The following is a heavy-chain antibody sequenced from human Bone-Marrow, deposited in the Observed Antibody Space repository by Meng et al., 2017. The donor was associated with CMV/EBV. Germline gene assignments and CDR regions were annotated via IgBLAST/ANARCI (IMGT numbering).Heavy chain of an antibody. V-gene: IGHV3-9*01. CDR2: ISWNSGSI. J-gene: IGHJ4*02. Sequence: GGPLRLSCAASGFTFDDYAMHWVRQAPGKGLEWVSGISWNSGSIGYADSVKGRFTISRDNAKNSLYLQMNSLRAEDTALYYCAKDIRRAAAATYDYWGQGTLVTVSS. CDR1: GFTFDDYA. CDR3: AKDIRRAAAATYDY. D-gene: IGHD6-13*01.